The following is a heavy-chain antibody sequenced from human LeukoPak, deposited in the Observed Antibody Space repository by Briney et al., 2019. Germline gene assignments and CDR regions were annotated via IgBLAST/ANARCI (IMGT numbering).Heavy chain of an antibody. CDR1: ALPPSNYA. D-gene: IGHD1-1*01. Sequence: GGSLRLSCAASALPPSNYAMSWVRQAPGKGLEWVSSIDISGGSTYYADSAEGRFTISRDNSKNTLYLQMNGLRVEDTALYYCANEVRPNDYWGQGTLVTVSS. CDR2: IDISGGST. CDR3: ANEVRPNDY. V-gene: IGHV3-23*01. J-gene: IGHJ4*02.